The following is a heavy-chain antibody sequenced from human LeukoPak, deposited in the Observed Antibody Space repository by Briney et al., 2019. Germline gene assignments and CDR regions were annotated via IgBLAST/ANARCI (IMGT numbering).Heavy chain of an antibody. V-gene: IGHV3-53*01. D-gene: IGHD3-22*01. CDR1: GFTVSSNY. CDR3: AGTYYYDKGAFDI. J-gene: IGHJ3*02. CDR2: IYSGGST. Sequence: GGSLRLSCAASGFTVSSNYMNWVRQAPGKGLEWVSVIYSGGSTYYADSVKGRFTISRDNSKNTLYLQMSSLRAEDTAVYYCAGTYYYDKGAFDIWGQGTMVTVSS.